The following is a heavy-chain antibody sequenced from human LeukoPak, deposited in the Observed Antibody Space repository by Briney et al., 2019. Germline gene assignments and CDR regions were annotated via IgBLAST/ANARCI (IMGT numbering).Heavy chain of an antibody. CDR2: INADGSAT. CDR1: GFTFSSYW. Sequence: GGSLRLSCAASGFTFSSYWMHWVRQAPGKGLVWVSRINADGSATIYADSVKGRFTISRDNAKNTLYLQMNSLRAEDTPVYYCDQDTSGYYAYWGQGTLVTVSS. V-gene: IGHV3-74*01. D-gene: IGHD3-22*01. J-gene: IGHJ4*02. CDR3: DQDTSGYYAY.